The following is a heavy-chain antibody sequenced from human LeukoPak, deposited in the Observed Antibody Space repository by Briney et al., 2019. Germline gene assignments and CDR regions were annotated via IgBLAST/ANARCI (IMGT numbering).Heavy chain of an antibody. Sequence: PGGSLRLSCAASGLIVSSNYMSWVRQAPGKGLEWVSAISGSGGSTYYADSVKGRFTISRDNSKNTLYLQMNSLRAEDTAVYYCAKGSGRYQLLRTYYFDYWGQGTLVTVSS. D-gene: IGHD2-2*01. CDR3: AKGSGRYQLLRTYYFDY. V-gene: IGHV3-23*01. J-gene: IGHJ4*02. CDR1: GLIVSSNY. CDR2: ISGSGGST.